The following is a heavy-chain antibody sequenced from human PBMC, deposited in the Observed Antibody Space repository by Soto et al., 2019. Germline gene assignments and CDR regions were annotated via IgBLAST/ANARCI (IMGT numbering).Heavy chain of an antibody. Sequence: SETLSLTCAVYGGSFSGYYWSWIRQPPGKGLEWIGEINHSGSTNYNPSLKSRVTISVDTSKNQFSLKLSSVTAADTAVYYCATGSYYYGSGTPNNYGMDVWGQGTTVTVSS. D-gene: IGHD3-10*01. V-gene: IGHV4-34*01. CDR2: INHSGST. CDR1: GGSFSGYY. J-gene: IGHJ6*02. CDR3: ATGSYYYGSGTPNNYGMDV.